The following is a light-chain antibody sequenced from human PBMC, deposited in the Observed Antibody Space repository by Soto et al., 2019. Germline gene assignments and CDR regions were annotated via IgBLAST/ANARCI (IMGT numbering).Light chain of an antibody. Sequence: EIVLTQSPGTLSLSPGERATLSCRASQSVSSSHLAWYQQKPGQAPRLLIYGASIRATGIPDRFSGSGSGTDFAIIISRLEPEEFALYYCQQYGSSPRTFGQGTKLEIK. CDR1: QSVSSSH. CDR2: GAS. J-gene: IGKJ2*01. V-gene: IGKV3-20*01. CDR3: QQYGSSPRT.